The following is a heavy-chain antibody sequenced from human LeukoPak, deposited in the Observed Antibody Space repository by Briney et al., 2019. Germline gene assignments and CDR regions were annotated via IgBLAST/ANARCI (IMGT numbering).Heavy chain of an antibody. Sequence: GGSLKLSCEASGFTFSSFHMSWVRQAPGKGLEWVSAISGSGETTYYADSVKGRFTVSRDNSKNTLYVQMDSLRAEDTAVYYCAKRGYTYGGHFDYWGQGALVTVSS. CDR3: AKRGYTYGGHFDY. CDR1: GFTFSSFH. D-gene: IGHD5-18*01. V-gene: IGHV3-23*01. J-gene: IGHJ4*02. CDR2: ISGSGETT.